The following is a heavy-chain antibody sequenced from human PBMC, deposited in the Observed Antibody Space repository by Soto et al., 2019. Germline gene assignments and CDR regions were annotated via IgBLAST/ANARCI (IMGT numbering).Heavy chain of an antibody. CDR1: GYSFTSYW. J-gene: IGHJ6*02. V-gene: IGHV5-10-1*01. CDR2: IDPSDSYT. D-gene: IGHD2-15*01. CDR3: ASLDTYVAATTAAYYYGRDV. Sequence: GESLKISCKGSGYSFTSYWISWVRQMPGKGLEWMGRIDPSDSYTNYSPSFQGHVTISADKSISTAYLQWSSLKASDTAMYYCASLDTYVAATTAAYYYGRDVWGQGTTVTVSS.